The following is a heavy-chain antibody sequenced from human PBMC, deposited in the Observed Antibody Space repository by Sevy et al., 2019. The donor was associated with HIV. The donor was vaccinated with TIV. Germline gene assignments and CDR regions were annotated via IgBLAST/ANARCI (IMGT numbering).Heavy chain of an antibody. CDR2: ISDSIATI. CDR3: ASQRGGYERLYYFDS. Sequence: GGSLRLSCVASGFTYSMNWVRQAPGKGLEWVSYISDSIATIHYADSVNGRFTISRDNAKNSLYLQMNTLRADDTAVYYCASQRGGYERLYYFDSWGQGTLVTVS. V-gene: IGHV3-48*01. J-gene: IGHJ4*02. D-gene: IGHD5-12*01. CDR1: GFTYS.